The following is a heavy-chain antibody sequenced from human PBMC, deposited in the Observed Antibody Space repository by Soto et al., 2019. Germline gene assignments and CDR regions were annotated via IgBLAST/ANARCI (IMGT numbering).Heavy chain of an antibody. Sequence: PSETLSLICTVSGASITYGGYSWSWIRQTPGKGLEWIGYINHLETTFYNPSFESRLTLSIDRAKNQFSLNLNSMSAADRAVYFCARGGGSDSFDYWGQGILVTVSS. V-gene: IGHV4-30-2*01. CDR3: ARGGGSDSFDY. CDR1: GASITYGGYS. CDR2: INHLETT. D-gene: IGHD1-26*01. J-gene: IGHJ4*02.